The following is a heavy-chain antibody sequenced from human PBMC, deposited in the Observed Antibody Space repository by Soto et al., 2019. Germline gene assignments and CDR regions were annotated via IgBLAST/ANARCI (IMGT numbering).Heavy chain of an antibody. CDR1: GGSISVYY. D-gene: IGHD3-10*01. CDR2: IYTSGST. CDR3: ARNYYYGSGSYYYYYYGMDV. J-gene: IGHJ6*02. V-gene: IGHV4-4*07. Sequence: PSDPLSLTCTVSGGSISVYYWSWIRHPAGKGLEWIVRIYTSGSTNYNPSLKSRVTMSVDTSKNQFSLKLSSVTAADTAVYYCARNYYYGSGSYYYYYYGMDVWGQGTTVTVSS.